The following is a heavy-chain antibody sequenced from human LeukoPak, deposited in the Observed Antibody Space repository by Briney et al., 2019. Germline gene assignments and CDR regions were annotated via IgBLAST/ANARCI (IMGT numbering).Heavy chain of an antibody. CDR3: ARGHVLLWFGESKFFDY. D-gene: IGHD3-10*01. CDR2: INHSGST. J-gene: IGHJ4*02. V-gene: IGHV4-34*01. Sequence: KPSETLSLTCAVYGGSFSGYYWSWIRQPPGKGLEWIGEINHSGSTNYNPSLKSRVTISVDTSKNQFSLKLSSVTAADTAVYYCARGHVLLWFGESKFFDYWGQGTLVTVSS. CDR1: GGSFSGYY.